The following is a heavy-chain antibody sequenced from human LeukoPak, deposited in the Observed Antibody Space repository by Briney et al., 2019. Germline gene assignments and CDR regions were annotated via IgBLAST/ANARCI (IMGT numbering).Heavy chain of an antibody. CDR2: IYYSGST. CDR1: GGSISSYY. Sequence: SETLSLTCTVSGGSISSYYWSWIRQPPGKGLAWIGYIYYSGSTNYNPSLKSRVPISVDTSQNQFSLKRSSVAAADTAVYYCARGGPVYYYDSSGITPAFDSWGQGTMVTVSS. D-gene: IGHD3-22*01. J-gene: IGHJ3*02. V-gene: IGHV4-59*01. CDR3: ARGGPVYYYDSSGITPAFDS.